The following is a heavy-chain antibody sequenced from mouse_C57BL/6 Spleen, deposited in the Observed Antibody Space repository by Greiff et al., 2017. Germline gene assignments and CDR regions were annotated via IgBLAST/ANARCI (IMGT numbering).Heavy chain of an antibody. V-gene: IGHV1-55*01. J-gene: IGHJ3*01. CDR3: ASEGDGYTSFAY. CDR2: IYPGSGST. D-gene: IGHD2-3*01. CDR1: GYTFTSYW. Sequence: VQLQQPGAELVKPGASVKMSCKASGYTFTSYWITWVKQRPGQGLEWIGDIYPGSGSTNYNEKFKSKATLTVDTSSSTAYMQLSSLTSEDSAVYYCASEGDGYTSFAYWGQGTLVTVSA.